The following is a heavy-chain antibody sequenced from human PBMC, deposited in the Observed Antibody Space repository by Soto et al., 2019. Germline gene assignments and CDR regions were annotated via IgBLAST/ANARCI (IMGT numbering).Heavy chain of an antibody. J-gene: IGHJ1*01. CDR1: GGSISSGGYC. D-gene: IGHD3-22*01. CDR2: IYYSGST. V-gene: IGHV4-31*03. Sequence: SETLSLTCTVSGGSISSGGYCWSWIRQHPGKGLEWIGYIYYSGSTYYNPSLKSRVTISVDTSKNQFSLKLSSVTAADTAVYYCARDSEYDSSGNEYFQHWGQGTLVTVSS. CDR3: ARDSEYDSSGNEYFQH.